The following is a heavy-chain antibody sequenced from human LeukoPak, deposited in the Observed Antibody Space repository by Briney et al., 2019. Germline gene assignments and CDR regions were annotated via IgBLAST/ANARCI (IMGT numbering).Heavy chain of an antibody. CDR2: ISATGGST. D-gene: IGHD4-17*01. CDR3: ARSLNGDPPDFDY. J-gene: IGHJ4*02. Sequence: GGSLRLSCAASGFTFSSYAMSWVRQAPGKGLEWVSAISATGGSTYYADSVKGRFTISRDNSKNTLYLQMNSLRAEDTAVYYCARSLNGDPPDFDYWGQGTLVTVSS. V-gene: IGHV3-23*01. CDR1: GFTFSSYA.